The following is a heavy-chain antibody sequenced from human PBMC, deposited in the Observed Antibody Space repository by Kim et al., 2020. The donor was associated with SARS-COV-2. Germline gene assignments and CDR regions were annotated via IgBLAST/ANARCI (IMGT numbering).Heavy chain of an antibody. J-gene: IGHJ2*01. CDR2: IIPILGIA. D-gene: IGHD2-2*01. Sequence: SVKVSCKASGGTFSSYAISWVRQAPGQGLEWMGRIIPILGIANYAQKFQGRVTITADKSTSTAYMELSSLRSEDTAVYYCARVSVPAAPTYWYFDLWGRGTLVTVSS. CDR3: ARVSVPAAPTYWYFDL. CDR1: GGTFSSYA. V-gene: IGHV1-69*04.